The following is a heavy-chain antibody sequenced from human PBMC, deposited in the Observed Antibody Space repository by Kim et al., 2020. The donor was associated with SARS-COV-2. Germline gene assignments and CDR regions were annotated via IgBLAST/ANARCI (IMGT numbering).Heavy chain of an antibody. CDR3: AKDGASMTTVTRRYNWFDP. V-gene: IGHV3-23*01. D-gene: IGHD4-17*01. J-gene: IGHJ5*02. Sequence: GGSLRLSCAASGFTFSSYAMSWVRQAPGKGLEWVSAISGSGGSTYYADSVKGRFTISRDNSKNTLYLQMNSLRAEDTAVYYCAKDGASMTTVTRRYNWFDPWGQGTLVTVSS. CDR1: GFTFSSYA. CDR2: ISGSGGST.